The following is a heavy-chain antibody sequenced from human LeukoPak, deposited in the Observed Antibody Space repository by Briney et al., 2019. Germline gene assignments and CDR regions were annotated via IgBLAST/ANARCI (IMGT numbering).Heavy chain of an antibody. V-gene: IGHV3-7*01. D-gene: IGHD5-12*01. CDR1: GFTFSSYW. CDR2: IKQDGSEK. J-gene: IGHJ4*02. Sequence: GGSLRLSCAPSGFTFSSYWMSWVRQAPGKGLEWVANIKQDGSEKNYVDSVKGRFTISRDNAKNSLELQMNSLRDEDTAVYYCARAGGYASSWAYWGQGTLVTVSS. CDR3: ARAGGYASSWAY.